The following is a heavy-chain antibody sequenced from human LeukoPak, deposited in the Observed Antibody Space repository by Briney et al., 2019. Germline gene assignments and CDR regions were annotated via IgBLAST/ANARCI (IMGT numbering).Heavy chain of an antibody. CDR3: AKDIGPYYYDSSGSGVRGGFDY. V-gene: IGHV3-23*01. CDR2: ISGSGGST. Sequence: GGSLRLSCAASGFTFSSYAMSWVRQAPGKGLEWVSAISGSGGSTYYADSVKGRFTISRDNAKNSLYLQMNSLRAEDTALYYCAKDIGPYYYDSSGSGVRGGFDYWGQGTLVTVSS. J-gene: IGHJ4*02. CDR1: GFTFSSYA. D-gene: IGHD3-22*01.